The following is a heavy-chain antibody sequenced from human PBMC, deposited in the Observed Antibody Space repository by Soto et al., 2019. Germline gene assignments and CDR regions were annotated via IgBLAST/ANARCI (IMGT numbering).Heavy chain of an antibody. J-gene: IGHJ4*02. D-gene: IGHD1-20*01. Sequence: SETLSLTCTVSGGSISSYYWSWIRQPPGKGLEWIGYIYYSGSTNYNPSLKSRVTISVDTSKNQFSLKLSSVTAADTAVYYCARRKQDPGIDGRYYFDYWGRGTLVTVSS. V-gene: IGHV4-59*01. CDR1: GGSISSYY. CDR2: IYYSGST. CDR3: ARRKQDPGIDGRYYFDY.